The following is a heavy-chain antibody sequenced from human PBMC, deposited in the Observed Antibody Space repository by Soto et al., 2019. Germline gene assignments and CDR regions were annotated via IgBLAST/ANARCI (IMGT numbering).Heavy chain of an antibody. Sequence: SQTLSLTCAISGDSVSSNSAAWNWIRQSPSRGLEWLGRTYYRSKWYNEYAVSVKSRITINADTSRNQFSLQLNSVTPEDTAVYYCARVPLSVQSSLDIWGQGTMVTVSS. V-gene: IGHV6-1*01. D-gene: IGHD1-26*01. J-gene: IGHJ3*02. CDR1: GDSVSSNSAA. CDR2: TYYRSKWYN. CDR3: ARVPLSVQSSLDI.